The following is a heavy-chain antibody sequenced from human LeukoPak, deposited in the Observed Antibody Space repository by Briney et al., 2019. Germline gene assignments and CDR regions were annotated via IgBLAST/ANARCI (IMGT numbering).Heavy chain of an antibody. D-gene: IGHD4-23*01. CDR1: GFTFSSFG. J-gene: IGHJ4*02. CDR3: AKDLVHGGNSPSLVDY. CDR2: IWYDGTNK. Sequence: GGSLRLSCAASGFTFSSFGMHWVRQAPGKGLEWVAVIWYDGTNKYYADSVKGRFTISRDNSKNTLCLQMNSLRAEDTAVYYCAKDLVHGGNSPSLVDYWGQGTLVTVSS. V-gene: IGHV3-30*02.